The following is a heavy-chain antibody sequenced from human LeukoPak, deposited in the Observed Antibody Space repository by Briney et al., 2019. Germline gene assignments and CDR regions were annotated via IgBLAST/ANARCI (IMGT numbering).Heavy chain of an antibody. V-gene: IGHV3-74*01. Sequence: GGPLRLSCAASGFTFSTYWIHWVRQAPGKGLVWVSRINTDGSTTSYADSVKGRCTISRDNAKSTLYLQMNSLRADDTAVYYCVRDMHGPHDYWGQGTLVTVSA. J-gene: IGHJ4*02. CDR3: VRDMHGPHDY. CDR2: INTDGSTT. D-gene: IGHD2-2*01. CDR1: GFTFSTYW.